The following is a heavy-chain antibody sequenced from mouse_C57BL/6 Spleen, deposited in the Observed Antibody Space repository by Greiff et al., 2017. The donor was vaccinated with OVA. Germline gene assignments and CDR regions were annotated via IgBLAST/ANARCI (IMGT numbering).Heavy chain of an antibody. CDR2: INYDGSST. CDR3: ARVGYDGYPYYAMDY. CDR1: GFTFSDYY. J-gene: IGHJ4*01. Sequence: EVQLVESEGGLVQPGSSMKLSCTASGFTFSDYYMAWVRQVPEKGLEWVANINYDGSSTYYLDSLKSRFIISRDNAKNILYLQMSSLKSEDTATYYCARVGYDGYPYYAMDYWGQGTSVTVSS. D-gene: IGHD2-3*01. V-gene: IGHV5-16*01.